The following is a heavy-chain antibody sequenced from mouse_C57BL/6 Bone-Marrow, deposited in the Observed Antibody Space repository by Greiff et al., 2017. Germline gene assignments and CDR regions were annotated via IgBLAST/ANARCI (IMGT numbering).Heavy chain of an antibody. CDR2: FYPGSGSI. D-gene: IGHD1-1*01. Sequence: QVQLKESGAELVKPGASVKLSCKASGYTFTEYTIHWVKQRSGQGLEWIGWFYPGSGSIKYNEKFKDKATLTADKSSSTVYMELSRLTSEDSEVYFCARHEAPHYYGSSHWYFDVWGTGTTVTVSS. J-gene: IGHJ1*03. CDR1: GYTFTEYT. V-gene: IGHV1-62-2*01. CDR3: ARHEAPHYYGSSHWYFDV.